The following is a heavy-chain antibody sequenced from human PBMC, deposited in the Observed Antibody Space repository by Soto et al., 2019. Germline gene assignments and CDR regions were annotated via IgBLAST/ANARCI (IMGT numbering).Heavy chain of an antibody. V-gene: IGHV4-4*02. CDR3: ARLYGSNSTPDY. CDR2: IYHSGST. J-gene: IGHJ4*02. Sequence: QVQLQESGPGLVKPSGTLSLTCAVSGGSISSSNWWSWVRQPPGKGLEWIGEIYHSGSTNYNPSLKSQVTLYVDKSKKQLDLKLSSVTAADTAVYYCARLYGSNSTPDYWGQGTLVTVSS. CDR1: GGSISSSNW. D-gene: IGHD4-4*01.